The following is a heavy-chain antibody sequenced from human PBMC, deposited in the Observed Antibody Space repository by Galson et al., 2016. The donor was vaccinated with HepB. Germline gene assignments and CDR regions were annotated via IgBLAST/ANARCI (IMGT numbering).Heavy chain of an antibody. CDR2: IIPIFGTA. CDR3: AIPPGLLWGWFDP. Sequence: APGQGLEWMGGIIPIFGTANYAQKFQGRVTITADESTSTAYMELSSLRSEDTAVYYCAIPPGLLWGWFDPWGQGTLVTVSS. D-gene: IGHD2-2*01. V-gene: IGHV1-69*01. J-gene: IGHJ5*02.